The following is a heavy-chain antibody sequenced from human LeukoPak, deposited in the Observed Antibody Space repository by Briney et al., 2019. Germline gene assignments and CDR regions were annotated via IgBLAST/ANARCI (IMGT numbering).Heavy chain of an antibody. Sequence: ASVKVSCKASGYTFTGYYMHWVRQAPGQGLEWMGWISTYNGNTNYAQKLQGRVTMTTDTSMSTAYMELRSLRSDDTAVYYCARDLSPYYYDSGAWYFDLWGRGTLVTVSS. CDR2: ISTYNGNT. D-gene: IGHD3-22*01. V-gene: IGHV1-18*04. CDR3: ARDLSPYYYDSGAWYFDL. J-gene: IGHJ2*01. CDR1: GYTFTGYY.